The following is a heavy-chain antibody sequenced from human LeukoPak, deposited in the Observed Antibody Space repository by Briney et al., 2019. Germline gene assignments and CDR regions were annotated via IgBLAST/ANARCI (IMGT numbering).Heavy chain of an antibody. D-gene: IGHD5-24*01. CDR2: ISGSGGST. Sequence: GGSLRLSCAASGFTFSSYAMSWVRQAAGKGLEWVSAISGSGGSTYYADSVKGRFTISRDNSKNTLYLQMNSLRAEDTAVYYCAKDSIQLGAFDIWGQGTMVTVSS. V-gene: IGHV3-23*01. CDR3: AKDSIQLGAFDI. J-gene: IGHJ3*02. CDR1: GFTFSSYA.